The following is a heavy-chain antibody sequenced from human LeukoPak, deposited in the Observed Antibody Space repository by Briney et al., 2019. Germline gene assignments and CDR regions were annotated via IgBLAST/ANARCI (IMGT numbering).Heavy chain of an antibody. CDR3: ARAYGHNWFDP. CDR1: GGSISSYY. Sequence: SETLSLTCTVSGGSISSYYWSWIRQPPGKGLEWIGYIYYSGSTNYNPSLKSRVTISVDTSKNQSSLKLSSVTAADTAVYYCARAYGHNWFDPWGQGTLVTVSS. CDR2: IYYSGST. J-gene: IGHJ5*02. V-gene: IGHV4-59*01. D-gene: IGHD2-8*01.